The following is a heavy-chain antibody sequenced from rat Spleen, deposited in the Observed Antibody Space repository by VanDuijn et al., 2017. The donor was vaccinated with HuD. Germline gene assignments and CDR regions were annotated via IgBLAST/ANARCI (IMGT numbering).Heavy chain of an antibody. V-gene: IGHV5-20*01. CDR1: GFSFSDYH. CDR3: TRGAYYYDGYCDY. J-gene: IGHJ2*01. CDR2: ISYDGDYT. D-gene: IGHD1-12*03. Sequence: EVQLVESGGGSVQPGRSLKLSCAASGFSFSDYHMTWVRQAPTKGLEWVASISYDGDYTYYRDSVKGRFTISRDNAKSSLYLQMDSLTSEDTATYYCTRGAYYYDGYCDYWGHGVMVTVSS.